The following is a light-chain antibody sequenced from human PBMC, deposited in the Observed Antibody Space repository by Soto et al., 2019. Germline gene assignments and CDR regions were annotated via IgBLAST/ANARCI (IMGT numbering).Light chain of an antibody. V-gene: IGKV3-15*01. CDR3: QQYINWPRT. J-gene: IGKJ1*01. Sequence: EIVMTQSPATLSVSPGERATLSCRASQRVSRNLAWYQQKPGQAPRLLIYAASTRATGIPARFSGSGSGTEFSLTISSLQSEDFAVYYCQQYINWPRTFGQGTKVDIK. CDR1: QRVSRN. CDR2: AAS.